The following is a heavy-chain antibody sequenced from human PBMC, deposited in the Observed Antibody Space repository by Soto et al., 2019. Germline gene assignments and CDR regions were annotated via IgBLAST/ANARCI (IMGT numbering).Heavy chain of an antibody. D-gene: IGHD1-7*01. CDR2: ISAYNGDT. CDR3: ARGGAGTPSLNLEC. Sequence: QVQLVQSGAEVKKPGASVKVSCKASGYSFITYGVTWVRQAPGQGLEWMGWISAYNGDTNYAQNLQGRVTMTTDTATTTAYMERRSLRSDATAVYSCARGGAGTPSLNLECGGQGTPATVSS. V-gene: IGHV1-18*01. CDR1: GYSFITYG. J-gene: IGHJ4*02.